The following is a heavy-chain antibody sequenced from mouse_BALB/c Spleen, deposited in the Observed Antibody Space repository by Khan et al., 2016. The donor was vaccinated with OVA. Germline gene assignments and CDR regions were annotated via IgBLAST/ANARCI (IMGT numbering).Heavy chain of an antibody. CDR2: IWGGGST. J-gene: IGHJ4*01. CDR1: GFSLSDYG. CDR3: AKGGWSYYYTLDY. Sequence: QVQLKESGPGLVAPSQNLSITCTVSGFSLSDYGVSWIRQPPGKGLEWLGVIWGGGSTYYNSALKSRLSISKENSKSQVFLKMSSLQRDDTAMFYCAKGGWSYYYTLDYWGQGTSVTVSS. V-gene: IGHV2-6-5*01.